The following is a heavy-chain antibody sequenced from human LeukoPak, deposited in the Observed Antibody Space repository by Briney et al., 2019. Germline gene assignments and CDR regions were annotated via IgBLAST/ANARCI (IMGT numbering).Heavy chain of an antibody. D-gene: IGHD6-19*01. CDR2: ISYDGNNQ. CDR1: GFTFSTYG. J-gene: IGHJ1*01. CDR3: ARERAVARIRYFQH. Sequence: GRSLRLSCAASGFTFSTYGMHWVRQAPGKGLEWVAVISYDGNNQYYGDSVKGRFTISRDNSKNTLYLQMNSLRAEDTAVYYCARERAVARIRYFQHWGQGTLVTVSS. V-gene: IGHV3-30*03.